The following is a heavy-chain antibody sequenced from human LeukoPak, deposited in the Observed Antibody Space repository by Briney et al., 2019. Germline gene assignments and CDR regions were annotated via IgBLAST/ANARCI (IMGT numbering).Heavy chain of an antibody. D-gene: IGHD6-19*01. V-gene: IGHV4-59*01. CDR1: GGSISSYY. Sequence: SETLSLTCTVSGGSISSYYWSWIRQPPGKGLEWIGYIYYSGSTNYNPSLKSRVTISVDTSKNQFSLKLSSVTAADTAVYYCAREVVAGSSFDYWGQGTLVTVPS. CDR3: AREVVAGSSFDY. CDR2: IYYSGST. J-gene: IGHJ4*02.